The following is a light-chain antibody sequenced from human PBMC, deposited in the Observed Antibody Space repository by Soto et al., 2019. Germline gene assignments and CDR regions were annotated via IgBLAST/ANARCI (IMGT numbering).Light chain of an antibody. V-gene: IGKV3-11*01. CDR2: DAS. Sequence: EIVLTQSPATLSLSPGERATRSCRASQSVSSYLAWYQQKPGQAPRLLIYDASNRATGIPARFSGSGSGTDFTLTISSLEPDDFAVYYCKQIRNWPPTFGGGTKVDIK. J-gene: IGKJ4*01. CDR3: KQIRNWPPT. CDR1: QSVSSY.